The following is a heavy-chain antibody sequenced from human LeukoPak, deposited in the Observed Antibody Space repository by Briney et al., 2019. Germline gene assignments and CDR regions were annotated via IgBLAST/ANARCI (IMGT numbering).Heavy chain of an antibody. Sequence: QTGGSLRLSCAASGFTISSDYMTWVRQAPGKGLEWVSVIYNTGGTKYADSVRGRFTISRDNSKNTLFLQMNSLRPEDTAVYYCAKDREETYYYDSSGYYQAYWGQGTLVTVSS. V-gene: IGHV3-66*01. CDR3: AKDREETYYYDSSGYYQAY. D-gene: IGHD3-22*01. J-gene: IGHJ4*02. CDR2: IYNTGGT. CDR1: GFTISSDY.